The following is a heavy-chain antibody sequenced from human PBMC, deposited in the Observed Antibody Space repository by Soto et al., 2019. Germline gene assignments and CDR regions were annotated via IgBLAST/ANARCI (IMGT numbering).Heavy chain of an antibody. J-gene: IGHJ6*02. V-gene: IGHV1-18*04. D-gene: IGHD3-3*01. Sequence: QVQLVQSGAEVKKPGASVKVSCKASGYTFTKYGITWVRQAPGQGIEWLGWISGYTDNTNFAQRLKGRVNMTTDTSTTTAYMELRSLSPDDTAIYYCARVASLIPIFHGLDAWGQGTTVTVSS. CDR1: GYTFTKYG. CDR2: ISGYTDNT. CDR3: ARVASLIPIFHGLDA.